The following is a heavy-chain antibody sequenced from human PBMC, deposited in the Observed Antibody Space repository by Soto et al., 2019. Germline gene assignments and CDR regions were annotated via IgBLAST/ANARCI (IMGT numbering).Heavy chain of an antibody. CDR3: ARDLYYDILTGYSYYFDY. D-gene: IGHD3-9*01. CDR2: ISYDGSNK. V-gene: IGHV3-30-3*01. CDR1: GFTFSSYA. J-gene: IGHJ4*02. Sequence: PGGSLRLSCAASGFTFSSYAMHWVRQAPGKGLEWVAVISYDGSNKYYADSVKGRFTISRDNSKNTLYLQMNSLRAEDTAVYYCARDLYYDILTGYSYYFDYWGQGTLVTVSS.